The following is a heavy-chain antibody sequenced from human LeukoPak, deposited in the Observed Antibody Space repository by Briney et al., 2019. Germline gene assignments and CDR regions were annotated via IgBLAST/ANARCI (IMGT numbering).Heavy chain of an antibody. V-gene: IGHV3-74*01. CDR1: GIAFSTYW. D-gene: IGHD1-26*01. Sequence: GGSLRLSCAASGIAFSTYWMHWVRQAPGKGLVWISRISTDGSNTFYADSVKGRFTVSRDNAENTLYLQMDSLRAEHTAMYYCATGRGPPLGFWGQGALVTVSS. CDR3: ATGRGPPLGF. CDR2: ISTDGSNT. J-gene: IGHJ4*02.